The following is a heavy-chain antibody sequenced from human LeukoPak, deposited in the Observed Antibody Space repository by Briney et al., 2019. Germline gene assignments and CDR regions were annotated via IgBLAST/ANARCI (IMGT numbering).Heavy chain of an antibody. D-gene: IGHD2-15*01. V-gene: IGHV1-18*01. J-gene: IGHJ6*02. Sequence: GASVKVSCKASGYTFTSYGISWVRQAPGQGLEWMGWISAYNGNTNYAQKLQGRVTMTTDTSTSTAYMELRSLRSDDTAVYYCARDGSLSGGSYPVGMDVWGQGTTVTVSS. CDR3: ARDGSLSGGSYPVGMDV. CDR1: GYTFTSYG. CDR2: ISAYNGNT.